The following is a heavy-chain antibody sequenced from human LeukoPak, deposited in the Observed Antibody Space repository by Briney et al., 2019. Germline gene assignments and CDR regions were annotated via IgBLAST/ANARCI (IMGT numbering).Heavy chain of an antibody. CDR3: AREPTTNCFDS. CDR1: GFSFGSYS. CDR2: ISGSGTTI. D-gene: IGHD1-1*01. J-gene: IGHJ5*01. Sequence: PGGSLRLSCAASGFSFGSYSMNWVRLAPGKGLEWVSYISGSGTTIYYADSVRGRFTISRDNAKNSLFLQVNSLRDEDTAVYYCAREPTTNCFDSWGQGTLVTVSS. V-gene: IGHV3-48*02.